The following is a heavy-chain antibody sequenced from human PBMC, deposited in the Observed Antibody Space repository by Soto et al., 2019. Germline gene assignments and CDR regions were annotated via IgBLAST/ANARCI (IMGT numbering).Heavy chain of an antibody. CDR2: IYYSGST. CDR3: ARSVGGRYFDWLLRHNWFDP. J-gene: IGHJ5*02. D-gene: IGHD3-9*01. CDR1: GGSISSYY. V-gene: IGHV4-59*01. Sequence: SETLSLTCTVSGGSISSYYWSWIRQPPGKGLEWIGYIYYSGSTNYNPSLKSRVTISVDTSKNQFSLKLSSVTAADTAVYYCARSVGGRYFDWLLRHNWFDPWGQGTLVTVSS.